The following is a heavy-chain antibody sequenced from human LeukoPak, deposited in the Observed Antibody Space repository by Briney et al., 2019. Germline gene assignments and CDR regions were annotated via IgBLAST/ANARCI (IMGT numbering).Heavy chain of an antibody. CDR3: AKDLSWWVTADY. D-gene: IGHD2-21*02. V-gene: IGHV3-23*01. J-gene: IGHJ4*02. Sequence: GGSLRLSCAASGFPFSGYAMSWVRQAPGKGLERVSGVGGDEKAHYADFVRGRFTISRDNSKKTVYLQMNSLTVEDTAVYYCAKDLSWWVTADYWGQGVLVTVSS. CDR2: VGGDEKA. CDR1: GFPFSGYA.